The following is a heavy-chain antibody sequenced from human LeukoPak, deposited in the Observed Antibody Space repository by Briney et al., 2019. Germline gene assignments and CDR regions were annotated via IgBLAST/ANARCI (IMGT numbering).Heavy chain of an antibody. D-gene: IGHD3-22*01. CDR1: GYTFTSYG. V-gene: IGHV1-18*01. Sequence: ASVKVSCKASGYTFTSYGISWVRQAPGQGLEWMGWISAYNGNTNYAQKLQGRVTMTTDTSTSTAYMELRSLRSDDTAVYYCARDLSRVVVITTGDYWGQGTLVTVSS. CDR2: ISAYNGNT. CDR3: ARDLSRVVVITTGDY. J-gene: IGHJ4*02.